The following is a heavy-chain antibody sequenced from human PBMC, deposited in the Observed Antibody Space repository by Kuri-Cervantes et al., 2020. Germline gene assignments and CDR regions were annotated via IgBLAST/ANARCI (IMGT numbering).Heavy chain of an antibody. D-gene: IGHD6-19*01. CDR2: ISWNSGSI. J-gene: IGHJ4*02. Sequence: SLKISCAASGFTFDDYAMHWVRQAPGKGLEWVSGISWNSGSIGYADSVKGRFTISRDNAKNSLYLQMNSLRAEDSAVYYCARDGDSSGWDFDYWGQGTLVTVSS. V-gene: IGHV3-9*01. CDR3: ARDGDSSGWDFDY. CDR1: GFTFDDYA.